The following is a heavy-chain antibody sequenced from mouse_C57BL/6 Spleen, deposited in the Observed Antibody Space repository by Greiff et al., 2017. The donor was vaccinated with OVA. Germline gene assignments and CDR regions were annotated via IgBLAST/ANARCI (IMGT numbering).Heavy chain of an antibody. D-gene: IGHD1-1*01. CDR1: GYTFTSYW. CDR3: ARWDYGYYFDY. Sequence: QVQLQQPGTELVKPGASVKLSCKASGYTFTSYWMHWVKQRPGQGLEWIGNINPSNGGTNYNEKFKSKATPTVDKSSSTAYMQLSSLTSEYSAVYYCARWDYGYYFDYWGQGTTLTVSS. V-gene: IGHV1-53*01. J-gene: IGHJ2*01. CDR2: INPSNGGT.